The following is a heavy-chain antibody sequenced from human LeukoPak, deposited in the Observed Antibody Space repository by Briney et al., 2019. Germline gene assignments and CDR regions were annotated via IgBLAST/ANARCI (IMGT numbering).Heavy chain of an antibody. CDR2: IYYSGST. D-gene: IGHD3-10*01. CDR3: ARLPNTIYYGSGSRAFDI. CDR1: GGSISSNY. Sequence: SETLSLTCTVSGGSISSNYWSWIRQPPGKGLEWLGHIYYSGSTNYNPSLKSRVTISVDTSKNQFSLKLSSVTAADTAVYYCARLPNTIYYGSGSRAFDIWGQGTMVTVS. V-gene: IGHV4-59*08. J-gene: IGHJ3*02.